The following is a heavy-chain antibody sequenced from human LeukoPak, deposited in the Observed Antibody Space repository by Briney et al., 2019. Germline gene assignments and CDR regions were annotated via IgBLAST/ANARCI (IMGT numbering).Heavy chain of an antibody. D-gene: IGHD3-22*01. Sequence: SGPTLFKPTQTLTLTCTFSGFSLSTSGVGVGWIRQPPGKALEWLALIYWDDDKRYSPSLKSRLTITKDTSKNQVVLTMTNMDPVDTATYYCAHRLGYYDSSGSDLIADYFDYWGQGTLVTVSS. V-gene: IGHV2-5*02. CDR2: IYWDDDK. CDR1: GFSLSTSGVG. J-gene: IGHJ4*02. CDR3: AHRLGYYDSSGSDLIADYFDY.